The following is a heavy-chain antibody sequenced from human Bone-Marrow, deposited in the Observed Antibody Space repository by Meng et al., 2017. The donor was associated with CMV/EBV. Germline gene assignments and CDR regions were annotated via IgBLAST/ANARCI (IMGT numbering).Heavy chain of an antibody. J-gene: IGHJ4*02. Sequence: GESLKISCAASGFTFSSYWMSWVRQAPGKGLEWVANIKQDGSEKYYVDSVKGRFTISRDNAKNSLYLQMNSLRAEDTAVYYCARSHDFWSGLPLDYWGQGTLVTV. D-gene: IGHD3-3*01. CDR1: GFTFSSYW. V-gene: IGHV3-7*01. CDR3: ARSHDFWSGLPLDY. CDR2: IKQDGSEK.